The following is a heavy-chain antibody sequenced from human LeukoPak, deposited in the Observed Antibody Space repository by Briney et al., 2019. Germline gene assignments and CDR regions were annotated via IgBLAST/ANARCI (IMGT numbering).Heavy chain of an antibody. V-gene: IGHV4-59*08. CDR1: SGSIGSFY. CDR2: INFSGST. Sequence: SETLSLTCTISSGSIGSFYWSWIRQPPGKGLEWIGYINFSGSTKSNSALESRVTISMDTSKNQFSLKLNSVTAADTAVYYCTRGGSADPFEHWGQGTLVTVFS. CDR3: TRGGSADPFEH. J-gene: IGHJ4*02. D-gene: IGHD1-26*01.